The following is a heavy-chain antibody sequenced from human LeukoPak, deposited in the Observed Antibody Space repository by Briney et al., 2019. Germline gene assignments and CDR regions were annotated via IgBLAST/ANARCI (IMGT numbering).Heavy chain of an antibody. Sequence: PSETLSLTCTVSGYSFSSGYYWGWIRQPPGKGLEWIGSIYHSGSTYYNPSLKSRVTISVDTSKNQFSLKLSSVTAADTAVYYCARAQGEDIVVVPAAMNWYFDYWGQGTLVTVSS. D-gene: IGHD2-2*01. CDR3: ARAQGEDIVVVPAAMNWYFDY. CDR2: IYHSGST. V-gene: IGHV4-38-2*02. CDR1: GYSFSSGYY. J-gene: IGHJ4*02.